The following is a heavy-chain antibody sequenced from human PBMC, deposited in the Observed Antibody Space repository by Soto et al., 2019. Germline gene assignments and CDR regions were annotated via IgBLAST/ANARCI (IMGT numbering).Heavy chain of an antibody. CDR2: IWYDGSNK. D-gene: IGHD3-10*01. Sequence: QVQLVESGGGVVQPGRSLRLSCAASGFTFSSYGMHWVRQAPGKGLEWVAVIWYDGSNKYYADSVKGRFTISRDNSKNTLYLQMNSLRAEDTAVYYCARDRPYYYGSGSYTLPDDAFDIWGQGTMVTVSS. CDR3: ARDRPYYYGSGSYTLPDDAFDI. V-gene: IGHV3-33*01. J-gene: IGHJ3*02. CDR1: GFTFSSYG.